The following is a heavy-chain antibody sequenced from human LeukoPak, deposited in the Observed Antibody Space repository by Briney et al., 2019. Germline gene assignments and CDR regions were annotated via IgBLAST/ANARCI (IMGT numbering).Heavy chain of an antibody. CDR2: ISGSGGST. V-gene: IGHV3-23*01. J-gene: IGHJ6*04. Sequence: PGRSLRLSCAASGFTFSSYAMSWVRQAPGKGLEWVSAISGSGGSTYYADSVKGRFTISRDNSKNTLYLQMNSLRAEDTAVYCCAKCVDDFYYYGMDVWGKGTTVTVSS. CDR1: GFTFSSYA. CDR3: AKCVDDFYYYGMDV.